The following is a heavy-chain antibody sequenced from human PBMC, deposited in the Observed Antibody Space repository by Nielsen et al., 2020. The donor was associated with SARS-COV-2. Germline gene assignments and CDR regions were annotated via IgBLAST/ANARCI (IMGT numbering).Heavy chain of an antibody. CDR2: INTNTENA. D-gene: IGHD6-13*01. CDR3: MRGSGSSWYLGGY. Sequence: ASVKVSCKASGYDFNNYAMNWVRQAPGQGLEWMGWINTNTENATYAQGFTGRFVFSLDTSVNTAFLEISGLKAEDSATYYCMRGSGSSWYLGGYWGQGTLVTVSS. V-gene: IGHV7-4-1*02. J-gene: IGHJ4*02. CDR1: GYDFNNYA.